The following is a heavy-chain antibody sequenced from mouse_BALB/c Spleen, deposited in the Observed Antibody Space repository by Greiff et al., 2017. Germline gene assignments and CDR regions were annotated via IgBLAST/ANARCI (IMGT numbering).Heavy chain of an antibody. CDR1: GFTFSSYA. J-gene: IGHJ1*01. Sequence: EVQVVESGGGLVKPGGSLKLSCAASGFTFSSYAMSWVRQTPEKRLEWVASISSGGSTYYPDSVKGRFTISRDNARNILYLQMSSLRSEDTAMYYCASDGNYRYFDVWGAGTTVTVSS. D-gene: IGHD2-1*01. V-gene: IGHV5-6-5*01. CDR2: ISSGGST. CDR3: ASDGNYRYFDV.